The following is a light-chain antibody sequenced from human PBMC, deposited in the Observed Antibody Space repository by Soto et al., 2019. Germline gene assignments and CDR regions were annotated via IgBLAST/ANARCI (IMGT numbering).Light chain of an antibody. CDR3: CSYAGSSLGV. V-gene: IGLV2-11*01. CDR1: SSDVGVYNY. Sequence: QSALTQPRSVSGSPGQSVTISCTGTSSDVGVYNYVSWYQQHPGKAPQLVIYDVIKRPSGVPDRFSGSKSGNTASLTISGLKAEDEADYYCCSYAGSSLGVFGGGTKLTVL. CDR2: DVI. J-gene: IGLJ3*02.